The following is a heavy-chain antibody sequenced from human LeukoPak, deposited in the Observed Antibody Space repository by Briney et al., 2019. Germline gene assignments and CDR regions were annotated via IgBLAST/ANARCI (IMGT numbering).Heavy chain of an antibody. CDR2: IYSGGST. V-gene: IGHV3-66*01. D-gene: IGHD3-10*01. Sequence: GGSLRLSCAASGLTVSSNYMSWVRQAPGKGLEWVSVIYSGGSTYYADSVKGRFTISRDNSKNTLYLQMNSLRAEDTAVYYCARAYGEFGSYFDYWGQGTLVTVSS. CDR1: GLTVSSNY. CDR3: ARAYGEFGSYFDY. J-gene: IGHJ4*02.